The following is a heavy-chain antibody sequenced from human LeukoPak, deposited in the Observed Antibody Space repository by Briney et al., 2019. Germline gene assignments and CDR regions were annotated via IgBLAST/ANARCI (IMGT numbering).Heavy chain of an antibody. CDR3: ARSYRSYYYYYMDV. D-gene: IGHD1-26*01. CDR1: GGTFSSYA. J-gene: IGHJ6*03. CDR2: IIPILGTA. Sequence: ASVKVSCKASGGTFSSYAISWVRQGPGQGLEWMGGIIPILGTANYAQKFQGRVTITADESTSTAYMELSSLRSEDTAVYYCARSYRSYYYYYMDVWGKGTTVTISS. V-gene: IGHV1-69*01.